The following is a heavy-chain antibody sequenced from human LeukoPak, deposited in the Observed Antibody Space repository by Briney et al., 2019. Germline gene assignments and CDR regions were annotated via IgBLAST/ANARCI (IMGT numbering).Heavy chain of an antibody. J-gene: IGHJ4*02. CDR2: ISSSSSYI. CDR3: ARKSASGNYPLDY. CDR1: GFTFSSYS. Sequence: GGSLRLSCAASGFTFSSYSMNWVRQAPGKGLEWVSSISSSSSYIYYVDSVKGRFTISRDNAKNTVFLQMSSLRAEDTALYYCARKSASGNYPLDYWGQGTLVTVSS. V-gene: IGHV3-21*04. D-gene: IGHD3-10*01.